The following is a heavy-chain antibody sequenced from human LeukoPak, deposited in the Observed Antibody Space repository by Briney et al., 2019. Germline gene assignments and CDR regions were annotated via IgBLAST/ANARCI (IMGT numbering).Heavy chain of an antibody. CDR1: GRSFSGYY. Sequence: SETLSLTCAVYGRSFSGYYWSWIRQPPGKGLEWIGEINHSGSTNYNPSLKSRVTISVDTSKNQFSLKLSSVTAADTAVYYCASNVRWLRLGHDYWGQGTLVTVSS. D-gene: IGHD5-12*01. J-gene: IGHJ4*02. CDR2: INHSGST. V-gene: IGHV4-34*01. CDR3: ASNVRWLRLGHDY.